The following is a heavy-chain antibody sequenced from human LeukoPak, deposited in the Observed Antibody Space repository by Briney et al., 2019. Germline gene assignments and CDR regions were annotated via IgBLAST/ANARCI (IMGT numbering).Heavy chain of an antibody. CDR2: ISAYNGNT. D-gene: IGHD3-10*01. CDR3: ARGLAEGYGSY. V-gene: IGHV1-18*01. Sequence: ASVKVSCKASGYTFTSYGISWVRQAPGQGLEWMGWISAYNGNTNYAQKFQGRVTMTRDTSISTAYMELSRLRSDDTAVYYCARGLAEGYGSYWGQGTLVTVSS. J-gene: IGHJ4*02. CDR1: GYTFTSYG.